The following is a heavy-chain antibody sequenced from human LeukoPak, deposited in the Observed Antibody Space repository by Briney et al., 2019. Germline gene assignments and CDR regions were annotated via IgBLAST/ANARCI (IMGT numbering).Heavy chain of an antibody. J-gene: IGHJ3*02. V-gene: IGHV4-39*07. CDR1: GGSISSNSYY. CDR2: IYYSGST. CDR3: ARDRRRYDILTGYCHDAFDI. D-gene: IGHD3-9*01. Sequence: PSETLSLTCTVSGGSISSNSYYWGRIRQPPGKGLEWIGSIYYSGSTYYNPSLKSRVTISVDTSKYQFSLKLSSVTAADTAVYYCARDRRRYDILTGYCHDAFDIWGQGTMVTVSS.